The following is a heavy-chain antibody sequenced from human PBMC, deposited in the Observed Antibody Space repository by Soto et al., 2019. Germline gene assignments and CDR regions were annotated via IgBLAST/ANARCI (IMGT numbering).Heavy chain of an antibody. CDR3: AKDPRSSKGP. Sequence: ASVKVSCKASGYSFTSYAIHWMRQAPGQRLEWMGWINAGNGNTKVPQKFQGRVTFTRDTSASTVYMEVSSLRAEDTAVYYCAKDPRSSKGPWGQGTLVTVSS. CDR1: GYSFTSYA. J-gene: IGHJ5*02. V-gene: IGHV1-3*01. CDR2: INAGNGNT.